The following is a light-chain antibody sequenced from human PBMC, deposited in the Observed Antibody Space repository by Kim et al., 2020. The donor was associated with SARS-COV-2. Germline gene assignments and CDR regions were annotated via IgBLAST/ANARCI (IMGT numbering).Light chain of an antibody. CDR2: DVT. J-gene: IGLJ3*02. V-gene: IGLV2-11*01. CDR3: CSYAGSSTWV. CDR1: NSDVGGYNY. Sequence: QSALTQPRSVSGSPGQSVTISCTGTNSDVGGYNYVSWYQQHPGKAPKFMIYDVTKRPSGVPDRFSGSKSGNTASLTISGLQAEDEADYYCCSYAGSSTWVFGGGTQLTVL.